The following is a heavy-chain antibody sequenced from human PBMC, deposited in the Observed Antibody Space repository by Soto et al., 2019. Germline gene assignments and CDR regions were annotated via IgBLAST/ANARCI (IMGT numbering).Heavy chain of an antibody. V-gene: IGHV3-66*01. J-gene: IGHJ3*02. CDR3: AREPRYCRGGSCSITGDAYDI. Sequence: EVQLVESGGGLVQPGGSLRLSCTASGFIVSDTYVNWVRQATGKGLEWVSVISNRGDTHYADSVRGRFSLSRDISDNTLRGQMNNLTVEDSAVYQCAREPRYCRGGSCSITGDAYDIWGQATMVTVSS. D-gene: IGHD2-15*01. CDR1: GFIVSDTY. CDR2: ISNRGDT.